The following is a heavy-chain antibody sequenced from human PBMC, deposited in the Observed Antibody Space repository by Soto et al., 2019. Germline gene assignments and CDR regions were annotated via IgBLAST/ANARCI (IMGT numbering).Heavy chain of an antibody. CDR3: VRTGDDY. D-gene: IGHD3-16*01. CDR2: IKQDGSEK. CDR1: GFTFGSYL. J-gene: IGHJ4*02. V-gene: IGHV3-7*05. Sequence: EVQLVESGGGLVQPGGSLTLSCAASGFTFGSYLMGWVRQAPGKGLEWVATIKQDGSEKYYMDSVKGRFTISRDNAKKSLYLQMNSLRADDTALYYCVRTGDDYWGQGTLVTVSS.